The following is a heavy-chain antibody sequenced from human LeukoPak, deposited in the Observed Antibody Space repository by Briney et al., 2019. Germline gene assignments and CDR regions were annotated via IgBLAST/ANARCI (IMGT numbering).Heavy chain of an antibody. J-gene: IGHJ6*03. CDR1: GGTFSSYA. CDR3: ARVPISSDGYYYYYHMDV. Sequence: GASVKVSCKASGGTFSSYAISWVRQAPGQRLEWMGGIIPIFGTANYAQKFQGRVTITTDESTSTAYMELSSLRSEDTAVYYCARVPISSDGYYYYYHMDVWGKGTTVTVSS. V-gene: IGHV1-69*05. CDR2: IIPIFGTA. D-gene: IGHD3-3*02.